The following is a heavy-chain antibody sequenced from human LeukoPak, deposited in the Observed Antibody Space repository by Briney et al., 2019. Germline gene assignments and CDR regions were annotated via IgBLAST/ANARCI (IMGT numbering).Heavy chain of an antibody. CDR3: ARERDSSGYSPLDP. Sequence: ASVTVSCKASDYTFTCYYLHWVRQAPGQGLEWMGWINPNSETNYAQKFQGRVTMTRDTSISTAYMELSRLRSDDTAVYYCARERDSSGYSPLDPWGQGTLVTVSS. CDR2: INPNSET. J-gene: IGHJ5*02. D-gene: IGHD3-22*01. V-gene: IGHV1-2*02. CDR1: DYTFTCYY.